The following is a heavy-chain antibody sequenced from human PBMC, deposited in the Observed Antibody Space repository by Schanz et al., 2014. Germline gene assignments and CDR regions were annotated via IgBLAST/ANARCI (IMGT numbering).Heavy chain of an antibody. Sequence: QVQLQESGPGLVKPSQTLSLTCTVSGGSISSATYYWSWVRQPAGKGLEWIGRIYSRGSSTYNPSIRRRVTIPNNAPNTQSPLKLISVAAADTAVYYCARGGSVATIAPYTWFDPWGQGTLVTVSS. J-gene: IGHJ5*02. CDR3: ARGGSVATIAPYTWFDP. V-gene: IGHV4-61*02. CDR1: GGSISSATYY. D-gene: IGHD5-12*01. CDR2: IYSRGSS.